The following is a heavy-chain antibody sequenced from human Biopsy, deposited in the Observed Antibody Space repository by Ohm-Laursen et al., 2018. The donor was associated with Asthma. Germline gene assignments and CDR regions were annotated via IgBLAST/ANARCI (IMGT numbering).Heavy chain of an antibody. CDR3: AKGMDTFDI. V-gene: IGHV3-23*01. CDR2: ISASGNST. J-gene: IGHJ3*02. D-gene: IGHD5-18*01. CDR1: GFRFNSYA. Sequence: LSLTCAASGFRFNSYAVSWVRQAPGKGPERVSTISASGNSTYYGDSVKGRFTISRDNSKNTLFLHMNSLRADNTAVYYCAKGMDTFDIWGQGTLVTVSS.